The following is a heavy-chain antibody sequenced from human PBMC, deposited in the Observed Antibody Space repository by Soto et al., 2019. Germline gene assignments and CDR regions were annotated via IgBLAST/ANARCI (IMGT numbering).Heavy chain of an antibody. V-gene: IGHV4-59*08. J-gene: IGHJ5*02. CDR1: GGSISSYY. CDR2: IYYSGST. D-gene: IGHD6-19*01. Sequence: SETLSLTCTVSGGSISSYYWSWIRQPPGKGLEWIGYIYYSGSTNYNPSLKSRVTISVDTSKNQFSLKLSSVTAADTAVYYCARVFSVAGWFDPWGQGTLVTVSS. CDR3: ARVFSVAGWFDP.